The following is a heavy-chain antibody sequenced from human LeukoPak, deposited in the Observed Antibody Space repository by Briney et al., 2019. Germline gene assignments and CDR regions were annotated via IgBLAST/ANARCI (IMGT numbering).Heavy chain of an antibody. J-gene: IGHJ5*02. V-gene: IGHV4-59*08. Sequence: SETLSLTCTVSGGSISSYYWSWIRQPPGKGLVWIGYIHYSGSTNYSPSLKSRVTISVDTSKNQFSLKLSSVTAADTAVYYCAVGATTFYWFDPWGQGTLVTVSS. CDR2: IHYSGST. CDR1: GGSISSYY. CDR3: AVGATTFYWFDP. D-gene: IGHD1-26*01.